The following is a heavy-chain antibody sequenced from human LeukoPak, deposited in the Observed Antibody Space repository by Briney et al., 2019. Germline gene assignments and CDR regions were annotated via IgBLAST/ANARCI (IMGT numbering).Heavy chain of an antibody. V-gene: IGHV3-48*04. CDR2: ISSSSSTI. D-gene: IGHD3-10*01. Sequence: PGGSLRLSCAASGFTFSSYSMNWVRQAPGKGLEWVSYISSSSSTIYYADSVKGRFTISRDNAKNSLYLQMNSLRAEDTAVYYCARDLATTMVRGVLDYWGQGTLVTVSS. CDR1: GFTFSSYS. CDR3: ARDLATTMVRGVLDY. J-gene: IGHJ4*02.